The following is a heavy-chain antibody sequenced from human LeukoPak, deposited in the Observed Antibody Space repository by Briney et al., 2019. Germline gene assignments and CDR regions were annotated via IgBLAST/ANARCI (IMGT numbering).Heavy chain of an antibody. V-gene: IGHV4-30-4*01. J-gene: IGHJ4*02. CDR2: IDYSGNT. Sequence: SETLSLTCTVSGDSISSGDYYWSWIRQPPGKGLEWTGYIDYSGNTYYNPSLRSRLTISTDTSKNQFSLKLTSVTAADTAVYYCATGTSGDFWSGYYGYWGQGTLVTVSS. CDR3: ATGTSGDFWSGYYGY. CDR1: GDSISSGDYY. D-gene: IGHD3-3*01.